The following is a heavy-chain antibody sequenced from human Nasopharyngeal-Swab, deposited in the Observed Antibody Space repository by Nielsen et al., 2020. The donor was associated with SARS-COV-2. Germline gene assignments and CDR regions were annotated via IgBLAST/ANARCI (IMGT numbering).Heavy chain of an antibody. CDR3: ARGDTIFGKGSYDAFDI. Sequence: SVKVSCKASGGTFSSHAISWVRQAPGQGLEWMGGIIPIFGTANYAQKFQGRVTITADKSTSTAYMELSSLGSEDTAVYYCARGDTIFGKGSYDAFDIWGQGTMVTVSS. CDR1: GGTFSSHA. CDR2: IIPIFGTA. J-gene: IGHJ3*02. D-gene: IGHD3-3*01. V-gene: IGHV1-69*06.